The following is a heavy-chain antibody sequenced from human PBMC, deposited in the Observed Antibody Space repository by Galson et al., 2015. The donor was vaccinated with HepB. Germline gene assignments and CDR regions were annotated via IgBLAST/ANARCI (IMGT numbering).Heavy chain of an antibody. Sequence: SLRLSCAVSGFTFSNYWMSWVRQAPGKGLEWVADIIQDGSEKYYVDSVKGRFTISRDNAKNSLYLQMISLRAEDTAVYYCARVMEYRGHYWNFDLWGRGTLVTVSS. V-gene: IGHV3-7*03. CDR3: ARVMEYRGHYWNFDL. J-gene: IGHJ2*01. D-gene: IGHD3-10*01. CDR1: GFTFSNYW. CDR2: IIQDGSEK.